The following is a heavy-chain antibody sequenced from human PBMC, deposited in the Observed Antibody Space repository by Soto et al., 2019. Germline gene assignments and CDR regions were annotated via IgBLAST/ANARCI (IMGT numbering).Heavy chain of an antibody. CDR2: ISGSGGST. CDR3: AKVALTATSWNGY. J-gene: IGHJ1*01. CDR1: AFTFSRYA. D-gene: IGHD1-1*01. V-gene: IGHV3-23*01. Sequence: QPGRSLRLSCAASAFTFSRYAMSWVRHAPGKGLDWFSAISGSGGSTYYADSVKGRFTISSDNSKNTLYLQMDSLRAEDTAVYYCAKVALTATSWNGYWGQGTPFTVSS.